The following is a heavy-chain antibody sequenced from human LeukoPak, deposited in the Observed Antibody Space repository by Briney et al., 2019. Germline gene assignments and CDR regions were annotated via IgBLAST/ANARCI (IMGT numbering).Heavy chain of an antibody. CDR1: GGSISSYY. V-gene: IGHV4-59*12. CDR3: ARNSVGATNGVDY. D-gene: IGHD1-26*01. Sequence: SETLSLTCTVSGGSISSYYWSWIRQPPGKGLEWIGYIYYSGSTNYNPSLKSRVTMSVDTSKNQFSLKLSSVTAVDTAVYYCARNSVGATNGVDYWGQGTLVTVSS. CDR2: IYYSGST. J-gene: IGHJ4*02.